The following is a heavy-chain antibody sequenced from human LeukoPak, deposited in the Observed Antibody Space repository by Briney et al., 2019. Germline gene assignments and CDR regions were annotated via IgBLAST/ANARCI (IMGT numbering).Heavy chain of an antibody. V-gene: IGHV1-18*01. D-gene: IGHD3-10*01. Sequence: ASVKVSCKASGYTFTSYGISWVRQAPGQGLEWMGWISAYNGNTNYAQKLQGRVTMTTDTSTSTAYMELRSLRSDDTAVYYCARDGYYYGSGSYYNAGYWGQETLVTVSS. CDR3: ARDGYYYGSGSYYNAGY. J-gene: IGHJ4*02. CDR2: ISAYNGNT. CDR1: GYTFTSYG.